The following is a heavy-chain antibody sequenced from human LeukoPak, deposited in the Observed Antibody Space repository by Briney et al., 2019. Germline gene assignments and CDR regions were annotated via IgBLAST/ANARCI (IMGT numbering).Heavy chain of an antibody. Sequence: GGSLRLSCAASGFTFSSYAMHWVRQAPGKGLEWVAVISYDGSNKYYADSVKGRFTISRDNSKNTLYLQMNSLRAEDTAVYYCASPFDYWGQGTLVTVSS. CDR1: GFTFSSYA. J-gene: IGHJ4*02. CDR2: ISYDGSNK. V-gene: IGHV3-30*04. CDR3: ASPFDY.